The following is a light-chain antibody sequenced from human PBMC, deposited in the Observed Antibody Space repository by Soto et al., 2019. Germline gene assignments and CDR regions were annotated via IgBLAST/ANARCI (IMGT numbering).Light chain of an antibody. J-gene: IGKJ1*01. CDR1: QSVSSN. Sequence: EIVMTQSPATLSVSPGERATLSCRASQSVSSNLAWYQLKPGQAPRLLFYGASTRATGIPARFSGSGSGTQFTLTISSLQSEDFAVYYCQQYNNWPRTFGQGTKVDIK. V-gene: IGKV3-15*01. CDR2: GAS. CDR3: QQYNNWPRT.